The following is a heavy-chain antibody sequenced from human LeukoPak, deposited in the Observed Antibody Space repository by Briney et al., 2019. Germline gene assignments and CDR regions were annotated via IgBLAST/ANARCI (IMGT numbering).Heavy chain of an antibody. CDR2: IYFSGST. CDR3: ARGQTFGANYRATAFDY. Sequence: SETLSLTCTVSGGSISTGNIYWSWIRQPPGKGLQWIGYIYFSGSTHYNPSLESRLSMSVDTSSNQFSLKLTSVTAADTAVYYCARGQTFGANYRATAFDYWGQGTLATVSS. J-gene: IGHJ4*02. V-gene: IGHV4-30-4*01. D-gene: IGHD4/OR15-4a*01. CDR1: GGSISTGNIY.